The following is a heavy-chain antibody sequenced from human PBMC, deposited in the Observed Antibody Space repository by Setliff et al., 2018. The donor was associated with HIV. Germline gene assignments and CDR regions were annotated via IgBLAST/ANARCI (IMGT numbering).Heavy chain of an antibody. D-gene: IGHD3-10*01. V-gene: IGHV4-38-2*02. J-gene: IGHJ4*02. Sequence: KSSETLSLTCTVSGYSISSGYYWGWSRQPPGKGLEWIGSIYHSGSTYYNPSLKSRVTISVDTSKNQFSLKLSSVTAADTAVYYCARAGLLWFGVGANDYWGQGTLVTVSS. CDR3: ARAGLLWFGVGANDY. CDR1: GYSISSGYY. CDR2: IYHSGST.